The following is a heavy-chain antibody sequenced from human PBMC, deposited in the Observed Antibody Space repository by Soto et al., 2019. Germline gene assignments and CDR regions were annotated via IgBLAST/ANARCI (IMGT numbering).Heavy chain of an antibody. CDR3: ARRAVVYPFRGMDA. Sequence: GESLNIACKGSGYTFTSYWIGWVRQMPGKGLDCMGIIYPGDSEPRHSPSFQGEVTSSTDKSISTAYMQWSSLKASGSGMYYCARRAVVYPFRGMDAWGQWTKVTVS. V-gene: IGHV5-51*01. J-gene: IGHJ6*02. D-gene: IGHD2-8*02. CDR2: IYPGDSEP. CDR1: GYTFTSYW.